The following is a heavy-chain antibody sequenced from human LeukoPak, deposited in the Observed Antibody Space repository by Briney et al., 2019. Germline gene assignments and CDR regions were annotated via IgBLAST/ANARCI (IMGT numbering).Heavy chain of an antibody. J-gene: IGHJ4*02. CDR2: INAGNGNT. D-gene: IGHD3-3*01. Sequence: ASVKVSCKASGYTFTSYAMHWVRQAPGQRLEWMGWINAGNGNTKYSQKFQGRVTITRDTSASTAYMELSSLRSEDTAVYYCARDLADFWSGPSDYWGQGTLVTVSS. CDR1: GYTFTSYA. V-gene: IGHV1-3*01. CDR3: ARDLADFWSGPSDY.